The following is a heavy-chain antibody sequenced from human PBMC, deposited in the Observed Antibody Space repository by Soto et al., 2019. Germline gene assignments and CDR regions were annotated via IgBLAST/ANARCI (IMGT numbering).Heavy chain of an antibody. CDR3: ARDSTSNYFDY. CDR2: IWYDGSNK. CDR1: GFTFSSYG. Sequence: RGSLRLSCAASGFTFSSYGMHWVRQAPGKGLEWVAVIWYDGSNKYYADSVKGRFTISRDNSKNTLYLQMNSLRAEDTAVYYCARDSTSNYFDYWGQGTLVTVSS. J-gene: IGHJ4*02. V-gene: IGHV3-33*01.